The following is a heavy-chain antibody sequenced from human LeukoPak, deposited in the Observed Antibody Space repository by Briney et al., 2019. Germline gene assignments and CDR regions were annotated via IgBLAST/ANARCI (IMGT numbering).Heavy chain of an antibody. J-gene: IGHJ4*02. CDR2: IYGGGNI. Sequence: PGGSLRLSCAASGFTVSSNYMNWVRQAPGKGQEWVSVIYGGGNIYYADSVKGRFTISRDNAKNSLYLQMNSLRAEDTAVYYCARFDSGYASYFDYWGQGTLVTVSS. V-gene: IGHV3-53*01. D-gene: IGHD5-12*01. CDR3: ARFDSGYASYFDY. CDR1: GFTVSSNY.